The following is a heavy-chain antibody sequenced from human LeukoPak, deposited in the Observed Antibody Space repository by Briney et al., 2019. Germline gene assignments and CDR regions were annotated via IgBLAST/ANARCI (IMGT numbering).Heavy chain of an antibody. J-gene: IGHJ4*02. D-gene: IGHD6-13*01. CDR2: INHSGST. CDR3: ARGRGEGSSWYPSYFDY. CDR1: GGSFSGYY. V-gene: IGHV4-34*01. Sequence: SETLSLTCAVYGGSFSGYYWSWIRQPPGKGLEWIGEINHSGSTNYNPSLKSRVTISVDTSKNQFSLKLSSVTAADTAVYYCARGRGEGSSWYPSYFDYWGQGTLVTVSS.